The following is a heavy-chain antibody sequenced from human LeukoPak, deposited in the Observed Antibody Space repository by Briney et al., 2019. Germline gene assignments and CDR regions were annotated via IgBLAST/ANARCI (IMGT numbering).Heavy chain of an antibody. V-gene: IGHV3-30*02. CDR1: GFAFSSYG. CDR2: IRYDGSEK. J-gene: IGHJ6*03. CDR3: ARGHSPKYCSSTSCYLSKWNLYYYMDV. D-gene: IGHD2-2*01. Sequence: PGRSLRLSCAASGFAFSSYGMHWVRQGPGKGLEWVAFIRYDGSEKYYADSVKGRFTISRDNSKNTLYLQMNSLRAKDTAVYYCARGHSPKYCSSTSCYLSKWNLYYYMDVWGKGTTVTVSS.